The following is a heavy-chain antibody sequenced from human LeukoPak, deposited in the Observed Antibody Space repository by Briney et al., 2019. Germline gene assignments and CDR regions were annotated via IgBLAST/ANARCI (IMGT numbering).Heavy chain of an antibody. CDR3: ARVFTVTTPRYYYYMDV. D-gene: IGHD4-17*01. Sequence: ASVKVSCKASGYTFTGYYMHWVRQAPGQGLEWMGWINPNSGGTNYAQKFQGRVTMTRDTSISTAYMELSRLRSDDTAVYYCARVFTVTTPRYYYYMDVWGKGTTVTVSS. V-gene: IGHV1-2*02. CDR1: GYTFTGYY. CDR2: INPNSGGT. J-gene: IGHJ6*03.